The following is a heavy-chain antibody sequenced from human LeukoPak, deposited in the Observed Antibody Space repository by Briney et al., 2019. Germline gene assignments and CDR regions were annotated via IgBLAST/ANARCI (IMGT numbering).Heavy chain of an antibody. CDR2: IKTKTDGGTT. J-gene: IGHJ4*02. Sequence: GGSLRLSCAASGFTFSSAWMSWVRQAPGQGLEWLGRIKTKTDGGTTDYAAPVKGRFTISRDDSKDTLYLQMNSLKSDDTAVYYCANIFGGNSHRSDYWGQGALVTVSS. D-gene: IGHD4-23*01. CDR1: GFTFSSAW. CDR3: ANIFGGNSHRSDY. V-gene: IGHV3-15*01.